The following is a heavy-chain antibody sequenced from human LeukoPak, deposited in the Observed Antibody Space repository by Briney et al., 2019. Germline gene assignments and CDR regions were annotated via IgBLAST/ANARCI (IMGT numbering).Heavy chain of an antibody. J-gene: IGHJ4*02. CDR3: ARDSRYSSGPNGN. Sequence: ASVKVSCKASGYTFTSYDINWVRQATGQGLEWMGWMNPNSGNTNYAQKLQGRVTMTTDTSTSTAYMELRSLRSDDTAVYYCARDSRYSSGPNGNWGQGTLVTVSS. D-gene: IGHD6-19*01. CDR2: MNPNSGNT. CDR1: GYTFTSYD. V-gene: IGHV1-18*01.